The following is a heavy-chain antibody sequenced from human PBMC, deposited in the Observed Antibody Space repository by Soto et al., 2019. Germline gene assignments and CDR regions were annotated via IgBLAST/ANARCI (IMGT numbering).Heavy chain of an antibody. CDR1: GFTFSSYA. CDR3: AKDWGAFDY. D-gene: IGHD1-26*01. J-gene: IGHJ4*02. V-gene: IGHV3-23*01. CDR2: LSNSGGST. Sequence: EVQLLESGGGLVQPGGSLRLSCAASGFTFSSYAMSWVRQAPGKGLEWVSSLSNSGGSTYYADSVKGRFTISRDNSKNTLYLQMSSLRADDTAVYYCAKDWGAFDYWGQGTLVTVSS.